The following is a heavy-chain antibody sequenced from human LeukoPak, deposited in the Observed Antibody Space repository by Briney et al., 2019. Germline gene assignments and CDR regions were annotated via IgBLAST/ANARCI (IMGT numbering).Heavy chain of an antibody. Sequence: PGGSLRLSCAASGFTFSSYAMNWVRQAPGKGLEWISFIHTSPTTSYADSVKGRFTISRDNAKNSLFLQMNSLRDEDTAVYYCVRDHNWAFDFWGQGALVTVSS. CDR1: GFTFSSYA. D-gene: IGHD1-1*01. V-gene: IGHV3-48*02. CDR2: IHTSPTT. J-gene: IGHJ4*02. CDR3: VRDHNWAFDF.